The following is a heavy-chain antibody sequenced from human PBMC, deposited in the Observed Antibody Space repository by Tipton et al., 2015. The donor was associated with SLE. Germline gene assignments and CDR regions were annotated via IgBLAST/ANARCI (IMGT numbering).Heavy chain of an antibody. J-gene: IGHJ3*02. CDR2: ISWNSGSI. D-gene: IGHD1-20*01. Sequence: SLRLSCAASGFTFSTNAMSWVRQAPGKGLEWVSGISWNSGSIGYADPVKGRFTISRDNAKNSLYLQMNSLRAEDTALYYCAKDLTGTTTGVAFDIWGQGTMVTVSS. V-gene: IGHV3-9*01. CDR3: AKDLTGTTTGVAFDI. CDR1: GFTFSTNA.